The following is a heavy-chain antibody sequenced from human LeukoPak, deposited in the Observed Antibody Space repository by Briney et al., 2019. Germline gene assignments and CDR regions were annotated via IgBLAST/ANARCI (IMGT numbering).Heavy chain of an antibody. CDR3: ARGGPSFGVDIGGTFDY. CDR2: IYYSGST. CDR1: GGSISSGDYY. V-gene: IGHV4-30-4*08. Sequence: SETLSLTCTVSGGSISSGDYYWSWIRQPPGKGLEWIGYIYYSGSTYYNPSLKSRVTISVDTSKNQFSLKLSSVTAADTAVYYCARGGPSFGVDIGGTFDYWGQGTLVTVSS. D-gene: IGHD3-3*01. J-gene: IGHJ4*02.